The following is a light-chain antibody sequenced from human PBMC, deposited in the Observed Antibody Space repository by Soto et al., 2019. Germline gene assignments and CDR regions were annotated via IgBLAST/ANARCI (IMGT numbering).Light chain of an antibody. CDR2: EVS. Sequence: QSVLTQPASVSGSPGQAITISCTGTSSDVGNYNLVSWYQHHPCKAPKLMIYEVSKWPSGVSNRFSGSKSGNTASLTISGLQAEDEADYYCGSYAGRSTFVFGGGTKLNVL. V-gene: IGLV2-23*02. CDR3: GSYAGRSTFV. CDR1: SSDVGNYNL. J-gene: IGLJ3*02.